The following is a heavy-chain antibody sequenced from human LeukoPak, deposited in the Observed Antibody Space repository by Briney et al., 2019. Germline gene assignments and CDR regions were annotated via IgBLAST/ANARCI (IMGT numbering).Heavy chain of an antibody. CDR3: AIVPGIGQWSGDI. Sequence: GGSLRLSCAASGFTFSSYWMSWVRQAPGKGLEWVANIKQDGSEKYYVDSVKGRFTISRDNAKNSLYLQMNSLRAEDTAVYYCAIVPGIGQWSGDIWGQGTMVTVSS. J-gene: IGHJ3*02. CDR2: IKQDGSEK. V-gene: IGHV3-7*01. CDR1: GFTFSSYW. D-gene: IGHD3-3*01.